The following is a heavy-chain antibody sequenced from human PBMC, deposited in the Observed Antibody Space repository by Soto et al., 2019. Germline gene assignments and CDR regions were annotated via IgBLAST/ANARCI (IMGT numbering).Heavy chain of an antibody. V-gene: IGHV4-34*01. CDR1: GGSFSGYY. D-gene: IGHD6-13*01. CDR3: ARGVTSSSWYGGYYYYGMDV. Sequence: QVQLQQWGAGLLKPSETLSLTCAVYGGSFSGYYWSWIRQPPGKGLEWIGEINHSGSTNYNPSLKSRVTISVDTSKNQFSLKLSSVTAADTAVYYCARGVTSSSWYGGYYYYGMDVWGQGTTVTVSS. J-gene: IGHJ6*02. CDR2: INHSGST.